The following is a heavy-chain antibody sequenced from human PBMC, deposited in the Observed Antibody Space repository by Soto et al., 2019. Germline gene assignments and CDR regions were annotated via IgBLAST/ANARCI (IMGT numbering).Heavy chain of an antibody. J-gene: IGHJ6*02. CDR2: ISAYNGNR. CDR1: GYTFNNYG. Sequence: QDQLVQSGAEVKKPGASVKVSCKASGYTFNNYGISWVRQAPGQGLEWMGWISAYNGNRNYAQKFQGRVSKTTETSPSTAYRELRGLRSDDTAVYYCAGGASHYYYYYGMDVWGQGTTVTVSS. V-gene: IGHV1-18*01. CDR3: AGGASHYYYYYGMDV.